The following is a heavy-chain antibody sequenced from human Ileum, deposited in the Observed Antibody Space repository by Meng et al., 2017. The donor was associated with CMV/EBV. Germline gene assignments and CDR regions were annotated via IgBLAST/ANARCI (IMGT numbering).Heavy chain of an antibody. Sequence: QVQVVQSGAEVKKPGASVRVSCKTSGYSFTVYTIHWARQAPGQGLEWMGRINTYTGDTYYAQKFRGRVTMTRDTSISTAYMELSGLRSDDTAIYYCARDNWGSDYWGQGTLVTV. D-gene: IGHD7-27*01. J-gene: IGHJ4*02. CDR1: GYSFTVYT. CDR3: ARDNWGSDY. V-gene: IGHV1-2*06. CDR2: INTYTGDT.